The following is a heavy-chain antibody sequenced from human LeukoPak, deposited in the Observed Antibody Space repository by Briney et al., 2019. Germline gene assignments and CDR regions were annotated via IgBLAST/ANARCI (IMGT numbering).Heavy chain of an antibody. D-gene: IGHD2-8*01. CDR2: ISSSSSYI. Sequence: TGGSLRLSCAASGFTFSSYSMNWVRQAPGKGLEWVSSISSSSSYIYYADSVKGRFTISRDNAKNSLYLQMNSLRAEDTAVYYCAKASMVPHYYYYMDVWGKGTTVTISS. CDR1: GFTFSSYS. V-gene: IGHV3-21*01. CDR3: AKASMVPHYYYYMDV. J-gene: IGHJ6*03.